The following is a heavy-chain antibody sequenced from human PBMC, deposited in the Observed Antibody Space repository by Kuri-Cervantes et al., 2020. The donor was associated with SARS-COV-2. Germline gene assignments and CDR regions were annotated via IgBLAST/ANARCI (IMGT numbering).Heavy chain of an antibody. J-gene: IGHJ4*02. Sequence: LSLTCAASGFTFSSYSMNWVRQAPGKGLEWVSSISSSSSYIYYADSVKGRFTISRDNAKNSLYLQMNSLRAEDTAVYYCATAVREPFGGYWGQGTLVTVSS. CDR1: GFTFSSYS. CDR3: ATAVREPFGGY. V-gene: IGHV3-21*01. D-gene: IGHD3-16*01. CDR2: ISSSSSYI.